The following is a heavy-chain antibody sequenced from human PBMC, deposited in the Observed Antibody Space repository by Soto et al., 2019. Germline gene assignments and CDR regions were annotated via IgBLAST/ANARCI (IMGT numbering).Heavy chain of an antibody. V-gene: IGHV4-31*03. Sequence: QVQLQESGPGLVKPSQTLSLTCTVSGGSISSGGYFWSWIRQHPGKGLEWIGFIYYSGSTYYNPSLKSRVTISGETSKNQFSLKLSSVTAADTAVYYCAREGAAPYYYYGMDVWGQGTTVTVSS. D-gene: IGHD6-6*01. CDR1: GGSISSGGYF. J-gene: IGHJ6*02. CDR2: IYYSGST. CDR3: AREGAAPYYYYGMDV.